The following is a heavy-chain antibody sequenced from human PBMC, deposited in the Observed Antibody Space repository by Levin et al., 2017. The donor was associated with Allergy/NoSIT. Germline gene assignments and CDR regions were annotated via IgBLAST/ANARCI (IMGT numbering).Heavy chain of an antibody. Sequence: SETLSLTCTVSGDSITRGDNYWSWIRQYPGKGLEWIGFISYSGHAHYNPSLKSRLSMSLDTSKNQFSLSLTSVTVADTAVYYCARDECAWLGECYGMDDWGQGTTVIVSS. CDR2: ISYSGHA. D-gene: IGHD3-10*01. J-gene: IGHJ6*02. V-gene: IGHV4-31*03. CDR3: ARDECAWLGECYGMDD. CDR1: GDSITRGDNY.